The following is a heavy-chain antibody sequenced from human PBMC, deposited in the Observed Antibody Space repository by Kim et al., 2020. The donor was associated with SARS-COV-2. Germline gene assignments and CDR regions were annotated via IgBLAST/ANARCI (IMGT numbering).Heavy chain of an antibody. CDR3: ARYSKIAATYYFDY. CDR2: T. D-gene: IGHD6-25*01. Sequence: TYYNPSLKSRVTMSVDTSKNQFSLELSSVTAADTAVYYCARYSKIAATYYFDYWGQGTLVTVSS. J-gene: IGHJ4*02. V-gene: IGHV4-59*10.